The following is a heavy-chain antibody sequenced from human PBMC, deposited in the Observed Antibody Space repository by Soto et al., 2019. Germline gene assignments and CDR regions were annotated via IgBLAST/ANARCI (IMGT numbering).Heavy chain of an antibody. J-gene: IGHJ6*02. CDR1: GYTFTSCD. D-gene: IGHD3-3*01. V-gene: IGHV1-8*01. Sequence: GASVKVSCKASGYTFTSCDINWVRRAPGQGLEWLGWMDPNSGVTGYAQKFQGRVSMTRNISINTAHMELSSLRSEDTAVYYCARERKFDFWRKGLDVWGQGTTVTVSS. CDR3: ARERKFDFWRKGLDV. CDR2: MDPNSGVT.